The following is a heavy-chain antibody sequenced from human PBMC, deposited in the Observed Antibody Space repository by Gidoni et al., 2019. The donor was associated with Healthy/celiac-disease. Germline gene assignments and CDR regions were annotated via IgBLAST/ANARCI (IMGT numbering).Heavy chain of an antibody. Sequence: QVQLVQSGAEVKQPGASVKVSCKASGYTFTSYAMHWVRQAPGQRLEWMGWINAGNGNTKYSQKFQGRVTITRDTSASTAYMELSSLRSEDTAVYYCARSGIAAAARRERWFDPWGQGTLVTVSS. CDR3: ARSGIAAAARRERWFDP. CDR1: GYTFTSYA. CDR2: INAGNGNT. J-gene: IGHJ5*02. V-gene: IGHV1-3*01. D-gene: IGHD6-13*01.